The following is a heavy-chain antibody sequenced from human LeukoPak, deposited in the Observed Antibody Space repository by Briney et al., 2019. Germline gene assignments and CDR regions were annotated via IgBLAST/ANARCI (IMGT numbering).Heavy chain of an antibody. V-gene: IGHV3-21*01. J-gene: IGHJ3*02. CDR3: ARVSRDSSGYRTDAFDI. CDR2: ISSSSSYI. D-gene: IGHD3-22*01. CDR1: GFTFSSYS. Sequence: GGSLRLSCAASGFTFSSYSMNWVRQAPGKGLEWVSSISSSSSYIYYADSVKGRFTISRDNAKNSLYLQMNSPRAEDTAVYYCARVSRDSSGYRTDAFDIWGQGTMVTVSS.